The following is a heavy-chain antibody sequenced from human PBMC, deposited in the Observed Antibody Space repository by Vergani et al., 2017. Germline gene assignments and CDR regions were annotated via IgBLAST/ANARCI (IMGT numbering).Heavy chain of an antibody. V-gene: IGHV3-72*01. J-gene: IGHJ4*02. CDR1: GFTFSDYY. Sequence: VQLVESGGGLVKPGGSLRLSCAASGFTFSDYYMSWIRQAPGKGLEWVGRTRNKANSYTTEYAASVKGRFTISRDDSKNSLYLQMNSLKTEDTAVYYCVVSSSTSWDNDYWGQGTLVTVSS. CDR2: TRNKANSYTT. D-gene: IGHD2-2*01. CDR3: VVSSSTSWDNDY.